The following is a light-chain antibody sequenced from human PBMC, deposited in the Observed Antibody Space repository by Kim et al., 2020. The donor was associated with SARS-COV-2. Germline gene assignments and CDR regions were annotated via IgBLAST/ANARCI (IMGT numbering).Light chain of an antibody. CDR3: SAWDSSLSVWV. Sequence: QTATLTCTGNSKTGVDQGAAWLQQHQGPPPKLLSYRNDNRPSGISERLSASRSGNTASLTITGLQPEDEADYYCSAWDSSLSVWVLGGGTQLTVL. V-gene: IGLV10-54*01. CDR1: SKTGVDQG. J-gene: IGLJ3*02. CDR2: RND.